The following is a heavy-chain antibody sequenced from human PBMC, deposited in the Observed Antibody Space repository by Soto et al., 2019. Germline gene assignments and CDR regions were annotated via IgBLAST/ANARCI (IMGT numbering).Heavy chain of an antibody. CDR2: ISYDGSNK. D-gene: IGHD5-12*01. CDR3: ARVRIVATIWTRDYYYGMDV. Sequence: VGSLRLSCAVSGFTFSSYAMHWVRQAPGKGLEWVAVISYDGSNKYYADSVKGRFTISRDNSKNTLYLQMNSLRAEDTAVYYCARVRIVATIWTRDYYYGMDVWGQGTTVTVSS. CDR1: GFTFSSYA. V-gene: IGHV3-30-3*01. J-gene: IGHJ6*02.